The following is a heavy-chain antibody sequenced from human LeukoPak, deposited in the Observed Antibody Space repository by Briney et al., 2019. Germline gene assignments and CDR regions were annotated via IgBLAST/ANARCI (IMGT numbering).Heavy chain of an antibody. CDR2: IYYSGST. CDR1: GGSISSGGYY. Sequence: SETLSLTCTVSGGSISSGGYYWSWIRQHPGKGLEWIGYIYYSGSTYYNPSLKSRVTISVDTSKNQFSLKLSSVTAADTAVYYCARDTYYDFWSGYYGAFDIWGQGTMVTVSS. J-gene: IGHJ3*02. D-gene: IGHD3-3*01. CDR3: ARDTYYDFWSGYYGAFDI. V-gene: IGHV4-31*03.